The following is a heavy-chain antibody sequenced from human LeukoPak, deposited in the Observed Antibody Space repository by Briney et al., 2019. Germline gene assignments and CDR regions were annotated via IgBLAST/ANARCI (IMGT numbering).Heavy chain of an antibody. J-gene: IGHJ6*03. V-gene: IGHV7-4-1*02. D-gene: IGHD3-9*01. Sequence: GASVKVSCKASGYTFTSYAMNWVRQAPGQGLEWMGWINTNTGNPTYAQGFTGRFVFSLDTSVGTAYLQISSLKAEDTAVYYCARVYFDWDEEYYYYYYMDVWGKGTTVTVSS. CDR2: INTNTGNP. CDR1: GYTFTSYA. CDR3: ARVYFDWDEEYYYYYYMDV.